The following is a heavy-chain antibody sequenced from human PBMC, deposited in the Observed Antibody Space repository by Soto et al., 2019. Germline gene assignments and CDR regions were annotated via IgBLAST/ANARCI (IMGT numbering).Heavy chain of an antibody. CDR2: INAGNGNT. CDR1: GYTFTSYA. D-gene: IGHD3-10*01. Sequence: QVQLVQSGAEVKKPGASVKVSCKASGYTFTSYAMHWVRQAPGQRREWMGWINAGNGNTKYSQKFQGRVTITRDTAASTAYMALSSLRSEDTAVDYCARGSGLTYFDYWGQGTLVTVSS. J-gene: IGHJ4*02. CDR3: ARGSGLTYFDY. V-gene: IGHV1-3*01.